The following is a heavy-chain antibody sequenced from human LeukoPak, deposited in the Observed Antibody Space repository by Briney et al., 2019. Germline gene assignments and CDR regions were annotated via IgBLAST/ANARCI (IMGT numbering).Heavy chain of an antibody. CDR2: IYYSGGT. J-gene: IGHJ4*02. Sequence: PSETLSLTCTVSGGSISSYYWSWIRQPPGKGLEWIGYIYYSGGTNNKPSLKSRVTISADTSQNQCSLRRSTVTAPGTAVYYSGNTNYNPSLKSRVTISVDTSKNQFSLKLSSVTAADTAVYYCARDAPAYGDYGVYYCDYWGQGTLVTVSS. D-gene: IGHD3-10*01. V-gene: IGHV4-59*01. CDR3: GNTNYNPSLKSRVTISVDTSKNQFSLKLSSVTAADTAVYYCARDAPAYGDYGVYYCDY. CDR1: GGSISSYY.